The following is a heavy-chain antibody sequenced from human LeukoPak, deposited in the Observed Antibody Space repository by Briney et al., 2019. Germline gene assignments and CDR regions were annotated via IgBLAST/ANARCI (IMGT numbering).Heavy chain of an antibody. V-gene: IGHV3-9*01. CDR2: ISWNSGSI. CDR1: GFTFDDYA. D-gene: IGHD3-22*01. J-gene: IGHJ4*02. Sequence: GGSLRLSCAASGFTFDDYAMHWVRQAPGKGLEWVSGISWNSGSIGYADSVKGRFTISRDNAKNSLYLQMNSLRAEDTALYYCAKGSKAVVDLFDYWGQGTLVTVSS. CDR3: AKGSKAVVDLFDY.